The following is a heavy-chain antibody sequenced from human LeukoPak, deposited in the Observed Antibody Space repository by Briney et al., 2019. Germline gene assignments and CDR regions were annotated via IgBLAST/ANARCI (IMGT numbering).Heavy chain of an antibody. D-gene: IGHD2-2*02. CDR3: ARAGVVPAAINRAFDI. Sequence: SETLSLTCIVSGGSIISGDYYWSWIRQPPGKGLEWIGYIYHNGDTYYNPSLKSRVSISVDTSKNQFSLKLSSVTDADTAVYYCARAGVVPAAINRAFDIWGQGSVVTVSS. J-gene: IGHJ3*02. CDR2: IYHNGDT. CDR1: GGSIISGDYY. V-gene: IGHV4-30-4*08.